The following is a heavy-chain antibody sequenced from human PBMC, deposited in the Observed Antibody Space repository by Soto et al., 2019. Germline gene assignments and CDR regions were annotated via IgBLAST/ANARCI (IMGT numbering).Heavy chain of an antibody. J-gene: IGHJ6*02. Sequence: PSETLSLTCTVSGFSISSNSYYGGWIRQPPGKGLEWIGSIYYSGSTYYNPSLKSRVTISVDRSKNQFSLKLSSVTAADTAVYYCARALGYCISTSCGGMDVWGQGTTVTVSS. CDR3: ARALGYCISTSCGGMDV. V-gene: IGHV4-39*07. D-gene: IGHD2-2*01. CDR2: IYYSGST. CDR1: GFSISSNSYY.